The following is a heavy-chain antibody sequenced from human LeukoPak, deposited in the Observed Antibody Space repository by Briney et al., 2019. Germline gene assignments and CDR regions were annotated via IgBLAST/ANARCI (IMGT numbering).Heavy chain of an antibody. Sequence: GGSLRLSCAASGFTFSSYVMGWVRQAPGKGLEWVSAISGSGGSTYYADSVKGRFTISRDNSKNTLYLQMNSLRAEDTAVYYCAKVGPAATTVHWFDPWGQGTQVTVSS. CDR2: ISGSGGST. D-gene: IGHD2-2*01. CDR3: AKVGPAATTVHWFDP. CDR1: GFTFSSYV. J-gene: IGHJ5*02. V-gene: IGHV3-23*01.